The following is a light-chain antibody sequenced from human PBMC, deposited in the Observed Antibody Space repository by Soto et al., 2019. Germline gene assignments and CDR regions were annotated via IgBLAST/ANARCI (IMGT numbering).Light chain of an antibody. CDR3: CSYAGSYTLGV. CDR2: DVS. J-gene: IGLJ2*01. V-gene: IGLV2-11*01. Sequence: QSALTQPRSVSGSPGQSVTISCTGTSSDVGGYNYVSWYQQHPGKAPKLMIYDVSKRPSGVPDRFSGSKSGNTASLTISGLPAEDEADYYWCSYAGSYTLGVFGGGTKVTVL. CDR1: SSDVGGYNY.